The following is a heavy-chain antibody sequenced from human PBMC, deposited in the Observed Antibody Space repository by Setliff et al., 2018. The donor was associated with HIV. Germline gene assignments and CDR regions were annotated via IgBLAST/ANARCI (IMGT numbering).Heavy chain of an antibody. Sequence: PGGSLRLSCAASGFTFSSHWMHWVRQAPGKGLVWVSRITADGGGTNYADSVKGRFTISRDNAKNTVYLQMNSLRAEDTAVYYCTRVVIYGSGSCDYWGRGTLVTVSS. V-gene: IGHV3-74*01. CDR2: ITADGGGT. CDR3: TRVVIYGSGSCDY. D-gene: IGHD3-10*01. CDR1: GFTFSSHW. J-gene: IGHJ4*02.